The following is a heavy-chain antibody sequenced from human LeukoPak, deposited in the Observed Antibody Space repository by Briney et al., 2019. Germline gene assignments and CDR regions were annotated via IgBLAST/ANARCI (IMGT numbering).Heavy chain of an antibody. D-gene: IGHD6-13*01. CDR2: IRYDGSNK. Sequence: PGGSLRLSCAASGFTFSSYGMHWVRQAPGKGLEWVAFIRYDGSNKYFADSVKGRFTISRDNSKNTLYLQMNSLRAEDTAVYYCAKDLAAGLRGSLGYFDYWGQGTLVTVSS. CDR1: GFTFSSYG. V-gene: IGHV3-30*02. CDR3: AKDLAAGLRGSLGYFDY. J-gene: IGHJ4*02.